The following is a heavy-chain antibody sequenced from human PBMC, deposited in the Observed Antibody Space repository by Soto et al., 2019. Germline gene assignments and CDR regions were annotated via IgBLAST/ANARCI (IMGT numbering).Heavy chain of an antibody. Sequence: LRLSCAASGFTFSSYAMSWVRQAPGKGLEWVSAISGSGGSTYYADSVKGRFTISRDNSKNTLYLQMNSLRAEDTAVYYCAKDLTGPRPAHMVRGVIDYPNYFDYWGQGTLVTVSS. CDR2: ISGSGGST. D-gene: IGHD3-10*01. V-gene: IGHV3-23*01. CDR3: AKDLTGPRPAHMVRGVIDYPNYFDY. CDR1: GFTFSSYA. J-gene: IGHJ4*02.